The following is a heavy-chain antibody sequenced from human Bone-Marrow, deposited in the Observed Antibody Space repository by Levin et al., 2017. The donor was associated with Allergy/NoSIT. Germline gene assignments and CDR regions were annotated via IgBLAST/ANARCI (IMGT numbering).Heavy chain of an antibody. CDR2: ISYDGRHT. CDR1: GFTFSTYV. D-gene: IGHD2-15*01. Sequence: GGSLRLSCVGSGFTFSTYVIHWVRQPPGKWLAWVTSISYDGRHTFYADSVKGRFTISRDNSTNTVSLQMNGLRTDDTAVYYCARDQDVAVANAGKRDQAIANWGPGTMVPVPS. CDR3: ARDQDVAVANAGKRDQAIAN. V-gene: IGHV3-30-3*01. J-gene: IGHJ3*01.